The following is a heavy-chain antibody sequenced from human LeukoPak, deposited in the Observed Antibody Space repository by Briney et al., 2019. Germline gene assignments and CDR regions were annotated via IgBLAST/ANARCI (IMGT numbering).Heavy chain of an antibody. Sequence: GSLRLSCAASGFTFSSYWMSWIRQPPWKGLEWIGYVFYTGGTLYNPSLKSRVTISVDASKTQFSLKLTSVTAADTAMYYCARHKSVSYDAFDLWGRGTMVTVST. J-gene: IGHJ3*01. V-gene: IGHV4-59*08. CDR2: VFYTGGT. CDR3: ARHKSVSYDAFDL. CDR1: GFTFSSYW. D-gene: IGHD3-10*01.